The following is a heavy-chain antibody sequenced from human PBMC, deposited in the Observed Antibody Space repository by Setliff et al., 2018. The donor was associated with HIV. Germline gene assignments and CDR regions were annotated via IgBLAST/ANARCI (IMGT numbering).Heavy chain of an antibody. V-gene: IGHV1-3*01. Sequence: ASVKVSCKASGYIFTDYAVHWVRQAPGQSLEWMGWINVGNGNTRYSEKFQGRVTFARDTSATTAHMELSSLRSEDTAVYYCARGVGYCAGDCYSTYYYDYMDVWGKGTTVTVSS. J-gene: IGHJ6*03. CDR2: INVGNGNT. CDR3: ARGVGYCAGDCYSTYYYDYMDV. CDR1: GYIFTDYA. D-gene: IGHD2-21*02.